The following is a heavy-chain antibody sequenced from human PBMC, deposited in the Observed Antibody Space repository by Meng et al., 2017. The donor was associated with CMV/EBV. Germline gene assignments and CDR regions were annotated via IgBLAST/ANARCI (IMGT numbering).Heavy chain of an antibody. Sequence: RSRGYYCVWIRQPPGKGLEWVGSISYRGRTYYNPSLKSRVTISVDTSKNQFSLKLSSVTAADTAVYYCARVYCSSTSCQLPGDWFDPWGQGTLVTVSS. J-gene: IGHJ5*02. CDR1: RSRGYY. CDR3: ARVYCSSTSCQLPGDWFDP. D-gene: IGHD2-2*01. V-gene: IGHV4-39*07. CDR2: ISYRGRT.